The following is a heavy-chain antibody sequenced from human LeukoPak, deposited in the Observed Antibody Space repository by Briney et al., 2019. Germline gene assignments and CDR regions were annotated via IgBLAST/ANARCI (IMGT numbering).Heavy chain of an antibody. CDR2: ISTYNGNT. J-gene: IGHJ6*03. V-gene: IGHV1-18*01. CDR1: GYTFTSYG. CDR3: ARAVTTVTYYYYYYMDV. Sequence: ASVKVSCKASGYTFTSYGISWMRQAPGQGLEWMGWISTYNGNTNYAQKLQGRVTLTTDTSTNTAYMELTSLRSDDTAVYYCARAVTTVTYYYYYYMDVWGKGTTVTVSS. D-gene: IGHD4-11*01.